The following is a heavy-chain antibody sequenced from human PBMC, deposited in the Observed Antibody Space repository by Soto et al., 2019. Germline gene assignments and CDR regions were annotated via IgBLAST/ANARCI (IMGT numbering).Heavy chain of an antibody. J-gene: IGHJ4*02. D-gene: IGHD2-21*02. CDR2: IFSGGST. Sequence: EVQLVESGGGLVQPGGSLRLSCVASGFTVSSNYMSWVRQAPGKGLEWVSVIFSGGSTNYGDSVKGRFTISRDNSKNKLYRQMNSLRAADTAVYHCATRVTAGYWGQGTLVTVAS. V-gene: IGHV3-66*01. CDR3: ATRVTAGY. CDR1: GFTVSSNY.